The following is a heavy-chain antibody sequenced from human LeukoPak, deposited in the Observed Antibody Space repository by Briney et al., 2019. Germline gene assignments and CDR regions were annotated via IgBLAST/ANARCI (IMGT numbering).Heavy chain of an antibody. J-gene: IGHJ4*02. CDR1: GFTFEDYA. CDR3: AKDFSSGYYYFDY. Sequence: PGWSLRLFCAASGFTFEDYAIHWVQQAPGKGLEWVSGINWNSGSKHYADSVKGRFTISRDNAKNSLYLQMNSLRAEDTALYYCAKDFSSGYYYFDYWGQGTLVTVPS. CDR2: INWNSGSK. V-gene: IGHV3-9*01. D-gene: IGHD3-22*01.